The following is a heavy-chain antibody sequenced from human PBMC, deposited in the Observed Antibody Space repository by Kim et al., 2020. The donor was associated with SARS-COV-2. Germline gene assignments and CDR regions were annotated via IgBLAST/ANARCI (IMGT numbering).Heavy chain of an antibody. CDR3: TRLKVTTDYYYYMDV. J-gene: IGHJ6*03. D-gene: IGHD4-17*01. V-gene: IGHV3-73*01. Sequence: AAVKGRFTISRDDSKNTAYLQMNSLKTEDTAVYYCTRLKVTTDYYYYMDVWGKGTTVTVSS.